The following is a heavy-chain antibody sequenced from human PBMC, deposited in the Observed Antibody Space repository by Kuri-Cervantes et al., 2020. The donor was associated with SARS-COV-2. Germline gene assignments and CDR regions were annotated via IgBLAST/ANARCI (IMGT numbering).Heavy chain of an antibody. CDR2: ISSSSTI. D-gene: IGHD1-26*01. V-gene: IGHV3-48*01. Sequence: GGSLRLSCAASGFTFSSYSMNWVRQAPGKGLEWVSYISSSSTIYYADSVKGRFTVSRDNAKNSLCLQMNSLRAEDTAVYYCARGGSDYYYYYGMDVWGQGTTVTVSS. CDR3: ARGGSDYYYYYGMDV. J-gene: IGHJ6*02. CDR1: GFTFSSYS.